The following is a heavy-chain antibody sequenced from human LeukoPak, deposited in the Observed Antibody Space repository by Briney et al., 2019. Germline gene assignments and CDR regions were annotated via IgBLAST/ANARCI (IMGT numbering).Heavy chain of an antibody. J-gene: IGHJ5*02. Sequence: SETPSLTCAVYGGSFSGYYWSWIRQPPGKGLEWIGEINHSGSTNYNPSLKSRVTISVDTSKNQFSPKLSSVTAADTAVYYCARGIPLYYYDSSGYRRNWFDPWGEGTLVTVSS. CDR1: GGSFSGYY. V-gene: IGHV4-34*01. D-gene: IGHD3-22*01. CDR2: INHSGST. CDR3: ARGIPLYYYDSSGYRRNWFDP.